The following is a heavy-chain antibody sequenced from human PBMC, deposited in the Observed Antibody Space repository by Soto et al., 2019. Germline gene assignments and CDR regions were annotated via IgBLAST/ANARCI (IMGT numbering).Heavy chain of an antibody. CDR1: GGSFNDYF. CDR2: VHHTGTS. D-gene: IGHD6-13*01. CDR3: ARRKDSSRYFYGMDV. Sequence: QVALQQWGAGLLKPSQTLSLTCGVYGGSFNDYFWTWIRLTPGQGLEWIGEVHHTGTSYYNPSLKSRLAVSVETSKSQVSLTLTSVTAMDTGIYYCARRKDSSRYFYGMDVWGQGTTVVVS. V-gene: IGHV4-34*02. J-gene: IGHJ6*02.